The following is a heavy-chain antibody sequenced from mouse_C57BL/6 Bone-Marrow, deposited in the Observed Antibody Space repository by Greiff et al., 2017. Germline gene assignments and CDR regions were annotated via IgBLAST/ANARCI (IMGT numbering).Heavy chain of an antibody. CDR2: INSDGGST. V-gene: IGHV5-2*03. D-gene: IGHD1-1*01. Sequence: EVKLLESGGGLVQPGESLKLSCESYEYEFPSHDMSWVRKTPEKRLELVAAINSDGGSTYYPDTMERRFIISRDNTKKTLYLQMSSLRSEDTALYYCARPFIRGWFAYWGQGTLVTVSA. CDR3: ARPFIRGWFAY. J-gene: IGHJ3*01. CDR1: EYEFPSHD.